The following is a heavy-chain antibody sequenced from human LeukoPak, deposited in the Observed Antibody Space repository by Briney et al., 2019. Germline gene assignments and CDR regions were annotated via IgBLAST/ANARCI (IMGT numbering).Heavy chain of an antibody. CDR3: ARLGDDILTGTSAFDI. V-gene: IGHV5-51*01. CDR2: IYPGDSDT. Sequence: GESLKISCNGSGYXFTSYWIGWVRQMPGKGLEWMGIIYPGDSDTRYSPSFQGQVTISADKSISTAYLQWSSLKASDTAMYYCARLGDDILTGTSAFDIWGQGTMVTVSS. D-gene: IGHD3-9*01. CDR1: GYXFTSYW. J-gene: IGHJ3*02.